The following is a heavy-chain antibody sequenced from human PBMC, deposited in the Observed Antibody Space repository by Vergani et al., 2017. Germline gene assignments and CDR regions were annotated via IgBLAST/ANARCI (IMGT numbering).Heavy chain of an antibody. Sequence: QVQLVESGGGVVQPGRSLRLSCAASGFTFSSYGMHWVRQAPGKGLEWVAFRWNDGSNKYSADSVKCRVTISRDKSKNTLYLQMNSLRAEDTAVYYCATQVGATRDVRDYWGQGTLVTVSS. J-gene: IGHJ4*02. V-gene: IGHV3-33*01. CDR2: RWNDGSNK. CDR1: GFTFSSYG. CDR3: ATQVGATRDVRDY. D-gene: IGHD1-26*01.